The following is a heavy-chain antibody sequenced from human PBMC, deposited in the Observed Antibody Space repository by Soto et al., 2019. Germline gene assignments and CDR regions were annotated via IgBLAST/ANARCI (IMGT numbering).Heavy chain of an antibody. CDR3: AKEGRIAEAGPLPYYYHGMDV. D-gene: IGHD6-13*01. V-gene: IGHV1-24*01. Sequence: GASVKVSCKVSGYTLTELSMHWVRQAPGKGLEWMGGFDPEDGETIYGQKCQGRVTMTEDTSTDTAYMELSSLRSEDTAVYYCAKEGRIAEAGPLPYYYHGMDVWGQGTTVTVSS. CDR1: GYTLTELS. J-gene: IGHJ6*02. CDR2: FDPEDGET.